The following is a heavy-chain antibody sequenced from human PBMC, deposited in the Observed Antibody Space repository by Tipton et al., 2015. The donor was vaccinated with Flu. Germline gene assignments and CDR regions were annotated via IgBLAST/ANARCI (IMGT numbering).Heavy chain of an antibody. V-gene: IGHV4-38-2*02. Sequence: TLSLTCTVSGGSISSGYYWDWIRQPPGEGLEWIGNIYHSGTTYYNPSLKSRVTISVDTSKNKFSLKLTSVTAADTAVYYCARGGSGFYDSSGCDHWGQGTLVTVSS. CDR3: ARGGSGFYDSSGCDH. D-gene: IGHD3-22*01. CDR2: IYHSGTT. CDR1: GGSISSGYY. J-gene: IGHJ4*02.